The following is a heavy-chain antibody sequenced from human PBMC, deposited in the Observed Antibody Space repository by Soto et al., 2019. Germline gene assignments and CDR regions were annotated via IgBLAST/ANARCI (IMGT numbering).Heavy chain of an antibody. CDR3: ARRETEFDY. CDR1: GGSISSYY. Sequence: QVQLQESGPGLVKPSETLSLTCTVSGGSISSYYWSWIRQPPGKGLEWIGYISYSGSTNYNPSLKSRVTISIDTSKKQFSLNLSSVTAADTAVYYCARRETEFDYWGQGTLVTVSS. CDR2: ISYSGST. J-gene: IGHJ4*02. V-gene: IGHV4-59*08.